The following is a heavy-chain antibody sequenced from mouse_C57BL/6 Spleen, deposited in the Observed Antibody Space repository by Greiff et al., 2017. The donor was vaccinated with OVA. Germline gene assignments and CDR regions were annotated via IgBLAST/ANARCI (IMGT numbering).Heavy chain of an antibody. V-gene: IGHV1-52*01. J-gene: IGHJ2*01. CDR3: ARDSSGYYFDY. D-gene: IGHD3-2*02. CDR2: IDPSDSET. CDR1: GYTFTSYW. Sequence: QVQLQQSGAELVRPGSSVKLSCKASGYTFTSYWMHWVKQRPIQGLEWIGNIDPSDSETHYNQKFKDKATLTVDKSSSTAYMQLSSLTSEDSAVYYCARDSSGYYFDYWGQGTTLTVSS.